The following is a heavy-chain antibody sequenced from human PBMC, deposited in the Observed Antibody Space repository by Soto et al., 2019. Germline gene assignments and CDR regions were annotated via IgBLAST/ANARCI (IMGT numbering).Heavy chain of an antibody. Sequence: PSETLSLTCTVSGGSISSDSYYWGWIRQSPEKGLEWIASISYSGSTYYNPTLKSRLIISVDTSKSQFSLKLDSVTAADTAIYYCARGLATEKVDSWGQGILVTVSS. CDR2: ISYSGST. J-gene: IGHJ4*02. CDR3: ARGLATEKVDS. V-gene: IGHV4-39*07. CDR1: GGSISSDSYY. D-gene: IGHD5-12*01.